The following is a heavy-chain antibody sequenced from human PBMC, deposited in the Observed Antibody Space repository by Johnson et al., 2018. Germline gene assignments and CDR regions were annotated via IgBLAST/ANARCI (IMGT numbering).Heavy chain of an antibody. J-gene: IGHJ4*02. D-gene: IGHD5-18*01. CDR3: TRGGYSYAR. CDR2: IKSKAYGGTI. V-gene: IGHV3-49*03. CDR1: GFTFGDYA. Sequence: VQLVESGGGLVQPGRSLRLSCTASGFTFGDYAMSWFRQAPGKGLEWVGFIKSKAYGGTIEYAASVKGRFTMSRDDSKSIVYLQMNSLNSADTAVYYCTRGGYSYARWGQGILVIVSS.